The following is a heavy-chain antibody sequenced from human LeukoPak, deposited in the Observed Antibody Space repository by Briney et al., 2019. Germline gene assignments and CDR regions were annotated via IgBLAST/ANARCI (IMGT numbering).Heavy chain of an antibody. V-gene: IGHV1-69*05. Sequence: ASVKVSCKASGGTFSSYAISWVRQAPGQGLEWMGGIIPIFGTANYAQKFQGRVTMTRDTSTSTVYMELSSLRSEDTAVYYCASRASCSGGSCYMFDYWGQGTLVTVSS. J-gene: IGHJ4*02. CDR1: GGTFSSYA. CDR3: ASRASCSGGSCYMFDY. CDR2: IIPIFGTA. D-gene: IGHD2-15*01.